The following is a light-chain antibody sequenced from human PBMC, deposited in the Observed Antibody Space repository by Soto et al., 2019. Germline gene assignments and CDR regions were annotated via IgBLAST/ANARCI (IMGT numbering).Light chain of an antibody. CDR3: QSYNTARPT. CDR2: AAS. CDR1: QGISNY. J-gene: IGKJ5*01. Sequence: DIQMAQSPSSLSASVGDRLTITCRASQGISNYLAWYQQKPGKPPQLLIYAASTLQSGVPSRFSGSGSGTDFTLTISGLQPEDLATYYCQSYNTARPTFGQGTRLEIK. V-gene: IGKV1-27*01.